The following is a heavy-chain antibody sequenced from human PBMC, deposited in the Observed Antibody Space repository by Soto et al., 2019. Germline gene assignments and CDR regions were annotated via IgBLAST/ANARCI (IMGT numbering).Heavy chain of an antibody. CDR2: IYYSGST. CDR3: ACSMVRGVIIGPYFDY. J-gene: IGHJ4*02. V-gene: IGHV4-59*08. Sequence: PSETRSLTCTVSGGSISSYYWSWIRQPPGKGLEWIGYIYYSGSTNYNPSLKSRVTISVDTSKNQFSLKLSSVTAADTAVYYCACSMVRGVIIGPYFDYWGQGTLVTVS. D-gene: IGHD3-10*01. CDR1: GGSISSYY.